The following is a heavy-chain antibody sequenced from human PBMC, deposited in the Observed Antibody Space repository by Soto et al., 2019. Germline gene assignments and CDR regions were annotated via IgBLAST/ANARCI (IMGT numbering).Heavy chain of an antibody. CDR2: IYYSGST. J-gene: IGHJ6*02. CDR3: ARGGSSDHYYYYGMDV. CDR1: GGSISSGGYY. V-gene: IGHV4-31*03. D-gene: IGHD3-16*01. Sequence: QVQLQESGPGLVKPSQTLSLTCTVSGGSISSGGYYWSWIRQHPGKGLEWIGYIYYSGSTYYNPSLKSRVTISVETSKNQFSLKLSSVTAADTAVYYCARGGSSDHYYYYGMDVWGQGTTVTVSS.